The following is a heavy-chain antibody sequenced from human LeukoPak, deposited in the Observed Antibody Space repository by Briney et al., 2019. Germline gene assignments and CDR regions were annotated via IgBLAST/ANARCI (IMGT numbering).Heavy chain of an antibody. CDR3: ARLRLGPEPGLSIVVVPAAIWAL. D-gene: IGHD2-2*01. J-gene: IGHJ4*02. Sequence: PSETLSLTCTVSGGSISSYYWSWIRQPPGKGLEWIGYIYYSGSTNHNPSLKSRVTISVDTSKNQFSLKLSSVTAADTAVYYCARLRLGPEPGLSIVVVPAAIWALWGQGTLVTVSS. CDR2: IYYSGST. CDR1: GGSISSYY. V-gene: IGHV4-59*08.